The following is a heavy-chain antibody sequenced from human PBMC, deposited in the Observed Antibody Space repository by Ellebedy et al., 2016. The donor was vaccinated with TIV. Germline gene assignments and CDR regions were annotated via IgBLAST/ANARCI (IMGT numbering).Heavy chain of an antibody. CDR3: ARSRLGGGHWYFDS. CDR1: GYTFTRYG. D-gene: IGHD3-10*01. CDR2: IAVYNGHT. Sequence: ASVKVSCXVSGYTFTRYGMSWVRQAPGQGLEWMGWIAVYNGHTKYAQKFQDRDVMTTETATSTVYMELRSLRSDDTAVYYCARSRLGGGHWYFDSWGRGTLVTVSS. J-gene: IGHJ2*01. V-gene: IGHV1-18*01.